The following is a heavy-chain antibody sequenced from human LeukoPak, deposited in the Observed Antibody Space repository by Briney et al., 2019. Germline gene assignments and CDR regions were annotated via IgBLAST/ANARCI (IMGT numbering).Heavy chain of an antibody. CDR2: IYYSGST. CDR3: ARNRRLGRYYYYYYMDV. D-gene: IGHD3-16*01. CDR1: GGSISSSSYY. J-gene: IGHJ6*03. V-gene: IGHV4-39*07. Sequence: SETLSLTCTVSGGSISSSSYYWGWIRQPPGKGLEWIGSIYYSGSTYYNPSLKSRVTISVDTSKNQFSLKLSSVTAADTAVYYCARNRRLGRYYYYYYMDVWGKGTTVTISS.